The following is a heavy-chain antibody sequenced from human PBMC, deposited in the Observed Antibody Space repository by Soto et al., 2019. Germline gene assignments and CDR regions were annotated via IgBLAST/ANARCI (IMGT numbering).Heavy chain of an antibody. V-gene: IGHV3-23*01. J-gene: IGHJ6*02. Sequence: GGSLRLSCVASGFTFENYAMSWVRQAPGKGLEWVSAISGSGGTTYYSDSVKGRFTISRDNSKNTVYLQMNDLRVEDAAEYFCAKDSWAIFGVPAGEYYAMDVWGQGTTVTV. CDR3: AKDSWAIFGVPAGEYYAMDV. D-gene: IGHD3-3*01. CDR2: ISGSGGTT. CDR1: GFTFENYA.